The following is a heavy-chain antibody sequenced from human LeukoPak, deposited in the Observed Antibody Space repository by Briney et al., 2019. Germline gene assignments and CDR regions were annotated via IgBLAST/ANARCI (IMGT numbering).Heavy chain of an antibody. J-gene: IGHJ4*02. D-gene: IGHD6-13*01. CDR2: ISWNSGSI. V-gene: IGHV3-9*01. Sequence: PGRSLRLSCAASGFTFDDYAMHWVRQAPGKGLEWVSGISWNSGSIGYADSVKGRFTISRDNAKNSLYLQMNSLRAEGTALYYCAKDRVSAAAGTFDYWGQGTLVTVSS. CDR3: AKDRVSAAAGTFDY. CDR1: GFTFDDYA.